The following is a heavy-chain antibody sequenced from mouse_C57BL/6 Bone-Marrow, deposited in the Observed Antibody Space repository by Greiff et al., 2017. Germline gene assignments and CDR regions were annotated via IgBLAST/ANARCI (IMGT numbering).Heavy chain of an antibody. D-gene: IGHD1-1*01. V-gene: IGHV1-18*01. CDR1: GYTFTDYN. Sequence: VQLKQSGPELVKPGASVKIPCKASGYTFTDYNLDWVKPSHGKSLEWIGDINPNNGGTIYNQKFQGKATLTVDKSSSQAYMELRSQTSEDTAVYYCAGWGTTVLATGYAMDYWGQGTSVTVSS. J-gene: IGHJ4*01. CDR2: INPNNGGT. CDR3: AGWGTTVLATGYAMDY.